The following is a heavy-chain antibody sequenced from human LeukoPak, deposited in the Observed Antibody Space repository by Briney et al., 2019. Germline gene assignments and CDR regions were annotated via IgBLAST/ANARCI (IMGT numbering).Heavy chain of an antibody. D-gene: IGHD6-13*01. CDR2: FTSMSRTI. V-gene: IGHV3-21*01. Sequence: GGSLGLSCAASGFTFSSYAMTWVRQAPGKGLEWVSSFTSMSRTIYYADSVKGRFTISRDDAKKSLYLQMNSLRVEDTAMYYCARQSSGIAATDKIDYWGQGTLVTASS. CDR1: GFTFSSYA. J-gene: IGHJ4*02. CDR3: ARQSSGIAATDKIDY.